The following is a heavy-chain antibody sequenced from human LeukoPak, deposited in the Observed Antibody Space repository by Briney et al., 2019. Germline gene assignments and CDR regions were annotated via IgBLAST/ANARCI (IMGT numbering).Heavy chain of an antibody. CDR2: IYYSGST. CDR3: ARELSLRDSKQAMVRGVDGPNWFDP. CDR1: GGSISSYY. J-gene: IGHJ5*02. D-gene: IGHD3-10*01. Sequence: SETLSLTCTVTGGSISSYYWSWIRQHPGKGLEWIGYIYYSGSTYYNPSLKSRVTISVDTSKNQFSLKLSSVTAADTAVYYCARELSLRDSKQAMVRGVDGPNWFDPWGQGTLVTVSS. V-gene: IGHV4-59*06.